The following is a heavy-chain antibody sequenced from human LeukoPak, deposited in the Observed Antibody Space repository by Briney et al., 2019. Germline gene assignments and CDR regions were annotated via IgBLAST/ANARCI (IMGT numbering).Heavy chain of an antibody. D-gene: IGHD3-22*01. V-gene: IGHV1-69*01. CDR1: GGTFSSYA. CDR2: IIPIFGTA. Sequence: SSVMVSCKASGGTFSSYAISWVRQAPGQGLEWMGGIIPIFGTANYAQKFQGRVTITADESTSTAYMELSSLRSEDTAVYYCAREAIQSNYYDSSGYFVGAFDIWGQGTMVTVSS. J-gene: IGHJ3*02. CDR3: AREAIQSNYYDSSGYFVGAFDI.